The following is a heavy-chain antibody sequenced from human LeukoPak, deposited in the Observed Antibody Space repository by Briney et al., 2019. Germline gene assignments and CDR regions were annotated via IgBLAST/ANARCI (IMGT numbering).Heavy chain of an antibody. V-gene: IGHV3-30-3*01. J-gene: IGHJ4*02. CDR2: ISYDGSNK. Sequence: TGGSLRLSCAASGFTFSSYAMHWVRQAPGKGLEWVAVISYDGSNKYYADSVKGRFTISRDNSKNTLYLQMNSLRAEDTAVYYCARTSYYYGSDNYFDYWGQGTLVTVSS. CDR1: GFTFSSYA. D-gene: IGHD3-10*01. CDR3: ARTSYYYGSDNYFDY.